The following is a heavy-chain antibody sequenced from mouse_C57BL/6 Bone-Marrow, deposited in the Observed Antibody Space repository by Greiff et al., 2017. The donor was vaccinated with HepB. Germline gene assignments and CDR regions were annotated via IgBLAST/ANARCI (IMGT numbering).Heavy chain of an antibody. CDR2: ISYDGSN. CDR3: ARDGSSYWYFDV. J-gene: IGHJ1*03. D-gene: IGHD1-1*01. Sequence: VQLKESGPGLVKPSQSLSLTCSVTGYSITSGYYWNWIRQFPGNKLEWMGYISYDGSNNYNPSLKNRISITRDTSKNQFFLKLNSVTTEDTATYYCARDGSSYWYFDVGGTGTTVTVSS. V-gene: IGHV3-6*01. CDR1: GYSITSGYY.